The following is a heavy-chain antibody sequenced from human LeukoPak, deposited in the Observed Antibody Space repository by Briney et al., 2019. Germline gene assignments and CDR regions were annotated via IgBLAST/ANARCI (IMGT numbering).Heavy chain of an antibody. CDR3: AQKTSGSYIYY. J-gene: IGHJ4*02. CDR2: ISGSGGST. CDR1: GFTFSSYA. V-gene: IGHV3-23*01. D-gene: IGHD3-10*01. Sequence: PGGSLRLSCAASGFTFSSYAMSWVRQAPGKGLEWVSGISGSGGSTYYADSVKGRFTISRDNSKNTLYLQMNSLRAEDTAVYYCAQKTSGSYIYYWGQGTLVTVSS.